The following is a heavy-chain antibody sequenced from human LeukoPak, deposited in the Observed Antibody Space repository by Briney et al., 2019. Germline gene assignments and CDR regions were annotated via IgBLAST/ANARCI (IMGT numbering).Heavy chain of an antibody. D-gene: IGHD3-10*01. V-gene: IGHV3-11*01. Sequence: PGGSLRLSCAASGFTFSDYYMSWIRQAPGKGLEWVSYISSSGSTIYYADSVKGRFTISRDNSKNTLYLQMNSLRAEDTAVYYCASRMVRGVTYYMDVWGKGTTVTVSS. CDR3: ASRMVRGVTYYMDV. CDR1: GFTFSDYY. CDR2: ISSSGSTI. J-gene: IGHJ6*03.